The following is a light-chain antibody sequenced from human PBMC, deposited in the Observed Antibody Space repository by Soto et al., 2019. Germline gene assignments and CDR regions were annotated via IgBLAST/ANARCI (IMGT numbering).Light chain of an antibody. J-gene: IGLJ1*01. Sequence: QSALTQPASVSGSPGQSITISCTGTSSDVGGYNYVSWYQQHPGQAPKLMIYDVSNRPSGVSNRFSASKSGNAASLTISGLQAEDEADYYCISYTTSSTLYVFGTGTKLTVL. V-gene: IGLV2-14*01. CDR3: ISYTTSSTLYV. CDR2: DVS. CDR1: SSDVGGYNY.